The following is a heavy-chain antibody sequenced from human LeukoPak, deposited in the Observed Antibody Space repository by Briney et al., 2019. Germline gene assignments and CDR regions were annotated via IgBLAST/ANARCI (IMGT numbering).Heavy chain of an antibody. V-gene: IGHV3-30*18. CDR3: AKEGHGGSSWPYYFDY. CDR2: ISYDGSNK. J-gene: IGHJ4*02. Sequence: GGSLRLSCAASGVIFSNYGMYWVRQAPGKGLEWVAVISYDGSNKYYADSVKGRFTISRDNSKNTLSLQMNSLRAEDTAVYYCAKEGHGGSSWPYYFDYWGQGTLVTVSS. CDR1: GVIFSNYG. D-gene: IGHD6-13*01.